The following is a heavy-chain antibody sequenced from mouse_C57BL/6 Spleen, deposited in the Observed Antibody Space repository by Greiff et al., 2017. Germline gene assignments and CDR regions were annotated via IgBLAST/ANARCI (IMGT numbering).Heavy chain of an antibody. J-gene: IGHJ2*01. CDR3: ARRGDYDYDQGFDY. CDR2: INPNYGTT. CDR1: GYSFTDYN. D-gene: IGHD2-4*01. V-gene: IGHV1-39*01. Sequence: VQLQQSGPELVKPGASVKISCKASGYSFTDYNMNWVKQSNGKSLEWIGVINPNYGTTSYNQKFKGTATLTVDQSSSTAYMQLNSLTSEDSAVYYCARRGDYDYDQGFDYWGQGTTLTVSS.